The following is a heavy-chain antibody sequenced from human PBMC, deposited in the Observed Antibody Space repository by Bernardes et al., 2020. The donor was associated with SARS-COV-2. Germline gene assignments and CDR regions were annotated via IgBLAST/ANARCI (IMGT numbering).Heavy chain of an antibody. CDR2: INAGNGNT. CDR3: ASTPGYSYSYYFGMDA. J-gene: IGHJ6*02. Sequence: ASVPVSCKASGYTFTSYAIHWVRPAPGQRLEWMGWINAGNGNTKYSQTFQGRVTITRDTSASTAYMELSSLRSEDAAVYYCASTPGYSYSYYFGMDAGGQGTTVTGS. CDR1: GYTFTSYA. D-gene: IGHD5-18*01. V-gene: IGHV1-3*01.